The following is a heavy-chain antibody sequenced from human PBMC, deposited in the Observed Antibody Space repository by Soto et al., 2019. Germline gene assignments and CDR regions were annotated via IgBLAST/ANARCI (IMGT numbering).Heavy chain of an antibody. CDR1: GFTFSSHA. D-gene: IGHD3-22*01. CDR2: ISYDGSNK. Sequence: GGSLRLSCAASGFTFSSHAMHWVRQAPGKGLEWVAVISYDGSNKYYADSVKGRFTISRDNSKNTLYLQMNSLRAEDTAVYYCAREAADSSGGGYAFDIWGQGTMVTVSS. V-gene: IGHV3-30-3*01. CDR3: AREAADSSGGGYAFDI. J-gene: IGHJ3*02.